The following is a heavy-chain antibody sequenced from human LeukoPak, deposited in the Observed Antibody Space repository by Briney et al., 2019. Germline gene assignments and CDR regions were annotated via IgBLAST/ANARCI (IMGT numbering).Heavy chain of an antibody. D-gene: IGHD1-26*01. CDR2: ISSSSSYI. V-gene: IGHV3-21*01. CDR3: ARDLLDSGSY. CDR1: GFTFSSYS. Sequence: PGGSLRLSCAASGFTFSSYSMNWVRQARGKGLEWVSSISSSSSYIYYADSVKGRFTISRDNAKNSLYLQMNSLRAEDTAVYYCARDLLDSGSYWGQGTLVTVSS. J-gene: IGHJ4*02.